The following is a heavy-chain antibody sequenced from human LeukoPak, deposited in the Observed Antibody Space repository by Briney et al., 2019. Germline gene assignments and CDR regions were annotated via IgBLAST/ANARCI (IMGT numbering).Heavy chain of an antibody. CDR2: INTNTGNP. V-gene: IGHV7-4-1*02. D-gene: IGHD6-13*01. J-gene: IGHJ4*02. CDR3: ARVGIAAAVTYYFDY. CDR1: GYTFTSYG. Sequence: ASVKVSCKASGYTFTSYGISWVRQAPGQGLEWMGWINTNTGNPTYAQGFTGRFVFSLDTSVSTAYLQISSLKAEDTAVYFCARVGIAAAVTYYFDYWGQGTLVTVSS.